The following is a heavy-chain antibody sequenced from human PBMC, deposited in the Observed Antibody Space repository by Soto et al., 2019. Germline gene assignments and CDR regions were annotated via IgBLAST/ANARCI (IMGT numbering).Heavy chain of an antibody. D-gene: IGHD3-9*01. CDR2: IIPIFGTA. J-gene: IGHJ4*02. CDR1: GGTFSSYA. Sequence: QVQLVQSGAEVKKPGSSVKVSCKASGGTFSSYAISWVRQAPGQGLEWMGGIIPIFGTANYAQKFQGRVTITADKSTSTAYMELSSLRSENTAVYYCARGDYDILTGYDYFDYWGQGTLVTVSS. CDR3: ARGDYDILTGYDYFDY. V-gene: IGHV1-69*06.